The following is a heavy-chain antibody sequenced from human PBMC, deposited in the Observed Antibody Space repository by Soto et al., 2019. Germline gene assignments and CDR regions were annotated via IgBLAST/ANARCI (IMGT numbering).Heavy chain of an antibody. CDR3: ARGGHIAVVTASFDY. Sequence: ASVKVSCKASGYTYYLHWVRQAPGQGLEWMGIIHPSGGGSTYAQKFLGRVTMTRDTSTSTVFMELSSLRSADTAVYYCARGGHIAVVTASFDYWGQGTLVTVSS. J-gene: IGHJ4*02. CDR1: GYTYY. V-gene: IGHV1-46*03. CDR2: IHPSGGGS. D-gene: IGHD2-21*02.